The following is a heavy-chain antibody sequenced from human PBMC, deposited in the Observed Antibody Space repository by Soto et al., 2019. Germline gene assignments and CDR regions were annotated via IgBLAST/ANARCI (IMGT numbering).Heavy chain of an antibody. CDR2: ISSSSDNI. CDR1: GFTFSSYT. D-gene: IGHD1-1*01. J-gene: IGHJ4*02. V-gene: IGHV3-21*01. Sequence: PGGSLRLSCVASGFTFSSYTMNWFRQAPGKGLEWVSSISSSSDNIYYRDSVKGRFTVSRDNARNSLYLQMISLGAEDTAVYYCARDPYDWNVGNYFDYWGQGALVTVSS. CDR3: ARDPYDWNVGNYFDY.